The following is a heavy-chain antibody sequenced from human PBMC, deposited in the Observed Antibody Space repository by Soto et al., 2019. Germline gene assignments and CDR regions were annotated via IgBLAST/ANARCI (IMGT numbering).Heavy chain of an antibody. D-gene: IGHD6-13*01. CDR1: GGSISSGGYY. V-gene: IGHV4-31*03. J-gene: IGHJ4*02. CDR2: IFYSGSA. CDR3: ARVNIAAAGTTFDY. Sequence: PSETLSLTCTVSGGSISSGGYYWSWIRQHPGKGLEWIGYIFYSGSAYYNPSLKSRVTILLDTSKNQFSLKVSSVTAADTAVYYCARVNIAAAGTTFDYWGQGTLVTVSS.